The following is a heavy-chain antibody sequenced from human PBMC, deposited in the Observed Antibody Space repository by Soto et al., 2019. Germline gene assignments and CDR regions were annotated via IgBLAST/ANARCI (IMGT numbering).Heavy chain of an antibody. Sequence: QVQLVESGGGVVQPGRSLRLSCTASGFPFSRYTMHWVRQAPGKGLEWVAIISSDGRNKYYADSLKGRVIIFRDNSKNTLYLQINSLRADETALYYCARDPVTALTPYHGFYYYGMDIWGQGTTVTVSS. V-gene: IGHV3-30*04. CDR3: ARDPVTALTPYHGFYYYGMDI. J-gene: IGHJ6*02. CDR1: GFPFSRYT. CDR2: ISSDGRNK. D-gene: IGHD2-2*01.